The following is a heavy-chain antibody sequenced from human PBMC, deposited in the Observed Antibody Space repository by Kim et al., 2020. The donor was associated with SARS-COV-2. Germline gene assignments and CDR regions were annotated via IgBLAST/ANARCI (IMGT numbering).Heavy chain of an antibody. Sequence: GGSLRLSCAASGFTVSSNYMSWVRQAPGKGLEWVSVIYSGGSTYYADSVKGRFTISRDNSKNTLYLQMNSLRAEDTAVYYCARASEYRVVRGVIINYYYGMDVWGQGTTVTVSS. CDR3: ARASEYRVVRGVIINYYYGMDV. V-gene: IGHV3-53*01. D-gene: IGHD3-10*01. J-gene: IGHJ6*02. CDR2: IYSGGST. CDR1: GFTVSSNY.